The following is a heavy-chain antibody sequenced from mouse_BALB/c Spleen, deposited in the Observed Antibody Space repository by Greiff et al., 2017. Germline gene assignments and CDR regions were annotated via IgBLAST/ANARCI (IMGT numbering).Heavy chain of an antibody. CDR1: GFTFSSYT. Sequence: EVQLVESGGGLVKPGGSLKLSCAASGFTFSSYTMSWVRQTPEKRLEWVATISSGGSYTYYPDSVKGRFTISRDNAKNTLYLQMSSLKSEDTAMYYCTREGAGRGYFDVWGAGTTVTVSS. V-gene: IGHV5-6-4*01. CDR2: ISSGGSYT. D-gene: IGHD3-3*01. CDR3: TREGAGRGYFDV. J-gene: IGHJ1*01.